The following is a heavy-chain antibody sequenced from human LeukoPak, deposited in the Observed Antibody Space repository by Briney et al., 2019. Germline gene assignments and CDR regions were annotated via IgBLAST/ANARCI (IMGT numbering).Heavy chain of an antibody. V-gene: IGHV3-66*01. CDR1: GFTVSSNY. CDR2: IYSSGST. CDR3: ARGLVDLDDDPYYYYMDV. D-gene: IGHD6-6*01. Sequence: GGSLRLSCAASGFTVSSNYMSWVRQAPGKGLEWVSVIYSSGSTYYADSVKGRFTISRDNSKNTLFLLMNSLRIEDTAVYYCARGLVDLDDDPYYYYMDVWGKGTTVTISS. J-gene: IGHJ6*03.